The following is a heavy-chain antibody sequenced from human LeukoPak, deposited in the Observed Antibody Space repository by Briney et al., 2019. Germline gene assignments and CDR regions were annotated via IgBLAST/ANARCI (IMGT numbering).Heavy chain of an antibody. CDR1: GFPFDDYG. V-gene: IGHV3-9*01. J-gene: IGHJ4*02. CDR2: ISWNSGII. CDR3: AKDRFFYDSGSKTN. D-gene: IGHD3-22*01. Sequence: PGRSLRLSCVASGFPFDDYGMFWVRQSPGKGLEWVSSISWNSGIIDYADSVKGRFTISRDNAKNSLYLQMNSLRVEDTAFYYCAKDRFFYDSGSKTNWGQGTRVTVSS.